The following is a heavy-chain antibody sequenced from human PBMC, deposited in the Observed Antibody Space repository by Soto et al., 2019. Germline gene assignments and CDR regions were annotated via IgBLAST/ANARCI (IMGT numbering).Heavy chain of an antibody. Sequence: QVQLVESGGGVVQPGRSLRLSCAASGFTFSSYGMHWVRQAPGKGLEWVAVIWSDGSNKYYADSVKGRFTISRDNSKNXLYLQMNSLRAEDTAVYYCARDMVKESPMDWYFDLWGRGTLVTVSS. CDR3: ARDMVKESPMDWYFDL. CDR1: GFTFSSYG. D-gene: IGHD5-18*01. J-gene: IGHJ2*01. CDR2: IWSDGSNK. V-gene: IGHV3-33*01.